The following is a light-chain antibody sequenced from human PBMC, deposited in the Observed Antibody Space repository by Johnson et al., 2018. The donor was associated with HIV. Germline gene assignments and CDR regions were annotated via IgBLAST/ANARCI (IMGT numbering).Light chain of an antibody. CDR2: DNN. V-gene: IGLV1-51*01. CDR1: SFNIGNNY. Sequence: HSVLTQPPSVSAAPGQTVTISCSGSSFNIGNNYVFWYQQLPGTVPKLLIYDNNKRPSGLPDRVSGSKSGTCATLGITGLQTGDEADYYCGTWDSGLGAVYVFGPGTKVTVL. J-gene: IGLJ1*01. CDR3: GTWDSGLGAVYV.